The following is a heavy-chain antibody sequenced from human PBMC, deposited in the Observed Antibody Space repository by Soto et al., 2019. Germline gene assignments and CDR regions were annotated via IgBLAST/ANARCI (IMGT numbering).Heavy chain of an antibody. Sequence: QVQLLQSGAEVKKPGSSVRVSCEASGGTFRTYAISWVRQAPGQGLEWMGEIIPIFGKVNYAQKFQGRVTITADESTSTGYMDLRSLTSEDTAVYYCANGAVAGTPTSYYYYGMDVWGQGTTVTVS. D-gene: IGHD6-19*01. CDR1: GGTFRTYA. J-gene: IGHJ6*02. V-gene: IGHV1-69*12. CDR3: ANGAVAGTPTSYYYYGMDV. CDR2: IIPIFGKV.